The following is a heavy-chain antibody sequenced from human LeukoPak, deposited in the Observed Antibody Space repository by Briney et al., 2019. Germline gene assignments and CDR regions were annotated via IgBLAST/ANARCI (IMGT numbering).Heavy chain of an antibody. J-gene: IGHJ6*03. V-gene: IGHV1-18*01. CDR2: ISAYNGNT. Sequence: ASVKVSCKASGYTFTSYGINWVRQAPGQGLEWMRWISAYNGNTKYAQKLQGRVTMTTDTSTSTAYMELRSLRSDDTAVYYCARGSLHYYYYMDVWGKGTTVTVSS. CDR1: GYTFTSYG. CDR3: ARGSLHYYYYMDV.